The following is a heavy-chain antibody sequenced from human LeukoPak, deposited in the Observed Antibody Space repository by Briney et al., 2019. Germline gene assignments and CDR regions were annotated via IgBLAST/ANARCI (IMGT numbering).Heavy chain of an antibody. Sequence: PGGSLRLSCAASGFTVSSNYMTWVRQAPGKGLEWVSVMYSGGSTYYADSVKARFIISRDNSKNTLYLQMNNLRAEDTAVYYCARDFGRNGDFHAFDIWGQGTMVTVSS. CDR2: MYSGGST. V-gene: IGHV3-66*01. CDR3: ARDFGRNGDFHAFDI. J-gene: IGHJ3*02. D-gene: IGHD4-17*01. CDR1: GFTVSSNY.